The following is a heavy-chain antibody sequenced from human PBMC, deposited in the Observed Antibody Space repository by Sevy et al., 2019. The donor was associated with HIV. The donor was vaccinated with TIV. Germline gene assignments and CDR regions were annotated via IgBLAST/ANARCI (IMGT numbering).Heavy chain of an antibody. CDR2: IQYDGSNK. J-gene: IGHJ4*02. Sequence: GGSLRLSCAASGFSYSSYGMHWVRQAPGKGLEWVAYIQYDGSNKDYADSVKGRFTISRDNSKNTLDLQMNSLRVEDTDVYYCVKEGGGEAGEHWGQGTLVTVSS. CDR3: VKEGGGEAGEH. CDR1: GFSYSSYG. V-gene: IGHV3-30*02. D-gene: IGHD2-21*01.